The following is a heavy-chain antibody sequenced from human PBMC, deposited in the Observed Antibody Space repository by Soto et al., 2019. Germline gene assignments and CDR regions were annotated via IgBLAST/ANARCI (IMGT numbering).Heavy chain of an antibody. CDR1: SGSISSSNW. Sequence: SETLSLTCAVSSGSISSSNWWSWVRQPPGKGLEWIGEIYHSGSTNYNPSLKSRVTISVDKSKNQFSLKLSSVTAADTAVYYCAREAVPRPAVVAAEKYDYYMDVWGKGTTVTVSS. CDR3: AREAVPRPAVVAAEKYDYYMDV. CDR2: IYHSGST. J-gene: IGHJ6*03. V-gene: IGHV4-4*02. D-gene: IGHD2-15*01.